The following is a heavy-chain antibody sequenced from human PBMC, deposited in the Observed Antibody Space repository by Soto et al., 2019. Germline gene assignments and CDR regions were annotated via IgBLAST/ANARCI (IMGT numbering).Heavy chain of an antibody. CDR2: INHSGST. D-gene: IGHD3-9*01. CDR3: AKDIYDILIGGLQH. Sequence: SETLSLTCAVYGGSFSGYYWSWIRQPPGKGLEWIGEINHSGSTNYNPSLKSRVTISVDTSKNQFSLKLSSVTAADTAVYYCAKDIYDILIGGLQHWGQGTLVTVSS. V-gene: IGHV4-34*01. CDR1: GGSFSGYY. J-gene: IGHJ1*01.